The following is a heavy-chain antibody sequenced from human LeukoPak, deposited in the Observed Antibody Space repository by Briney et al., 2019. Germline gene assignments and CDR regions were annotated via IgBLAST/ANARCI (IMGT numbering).Heavy chain of an antibody. Sequence: PGGSLRLSCAASVFTFSSYAMSGVRRAPGKGLEGVSAISGSGGSTYYADSVKGRLTISRDNSKNTLYLQMNSLRAEATAVYYCAKSQGGWYFDYWGQGTLVTVSS. J-gene: IGHJ4*02. CDR3: AKSQGGWYFDY. CDR2: ISGSGGST. CDR1: VFTFSSYA. V-gene: IGHV3-23*01. D-gene: IGHD6-19*01.